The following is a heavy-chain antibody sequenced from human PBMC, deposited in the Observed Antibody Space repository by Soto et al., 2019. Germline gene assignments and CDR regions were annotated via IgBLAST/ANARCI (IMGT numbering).Heavy chain of an antibody. CDR2: IYYSGST. V-gene: IGHV4-39*01. CDR1: GGSVSSNSYY. J-gene: IGHJ4*02. D-gene: IGHD3-10*01. Sequence: QLQLQESGPGLVKPSETLSLTCTVSGGSVSSNSYYWGWIRQPPGKGLEWIGSIYYSGSTYYNPSLKSRVTISVDTSKNQFSLKLSSVTAADTAVYYCARRRGVSPGYFDYWGQGTLVTVSS. CDR3: ARRRGVSPGYFDY.